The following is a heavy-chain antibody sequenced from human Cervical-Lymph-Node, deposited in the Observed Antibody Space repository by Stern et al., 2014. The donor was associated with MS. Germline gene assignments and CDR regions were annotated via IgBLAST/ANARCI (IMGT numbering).Heavy chain of an antibody. CDR2: INWNSGTI. J-gene: IGHJ6*02. Sequence: EVQLEESGGGLLQPGRSLRLSCAASGFTFEDYAMHWVRQAPGKGLEWVSGINWNSGTIGYADSVRGRFTISRDNAKNSLYLQVNSLRAEDTALYYCARDMGTSYFFYGMDVWGQGTMVTVSS. CDR1: GFTFEDYA. V-gene: IGHV3-9*01. D-gene: IGHD7-27*01. CDR3: ARDMGTSYFFYGMDV.